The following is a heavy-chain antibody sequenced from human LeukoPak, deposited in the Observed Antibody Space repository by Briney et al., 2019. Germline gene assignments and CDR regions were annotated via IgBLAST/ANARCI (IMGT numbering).Heavy chain of an antibody. CDR2: IKQDGSEK. CDR1: GFTFSNAW. V-gene: IGHV3-7*01. J-gene: IGHJ6*03. Sequence: GGSLRLSCAASGFTFSNAWMSWVRQAPGKGLEWVANIKQDGSEKYYVDSVKGRFTISRDNAKNSLYLQMNSLRAEDTAVYYCARDSHYYYYMDVWGKGTTVTVSS. CDR3: ARDSHYYYYMDV.